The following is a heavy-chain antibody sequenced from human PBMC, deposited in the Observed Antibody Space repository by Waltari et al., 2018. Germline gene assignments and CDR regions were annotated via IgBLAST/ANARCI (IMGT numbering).Heavy chain of an antibody. Sequence: QLQLQESGPGLVKPSDTLSLTCIVSGDSVTNGHYHWSWIRQPPGKGLEWIGYIYDSGGADYTPSRKMRLTRSVDTSKNHFSLRLRSVTAADTAVYYCARWAGYCSRASCHLYFDYWGQGTLVTVSA. CDR3: ARWAGYCSRASCHLYFDY. CDR2: IYDSGGA. V-gene: IGHV4-61*03. J-gene: IGHJ4*02. D-gene: IGHD2-2*01. CDR1: GDSVTNGHYH.